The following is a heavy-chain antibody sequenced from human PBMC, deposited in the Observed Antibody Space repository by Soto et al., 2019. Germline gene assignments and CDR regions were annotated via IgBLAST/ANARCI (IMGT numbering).Heavy chain of an antibody. J-gene: IGHJ4*02. Sequence: QVQLVESGGGVVQPGRSLRLSCAASGFTFSSYAMHWVRQAPGKGLEWVAVISYDGSNKYYADSVKGRFTISRDNSKNTLYLQMNSLRAEDTAVYHCARDRYGGYFDYWGQGTLVTVSS. CDR1: GFTFSSYA. V-gene: IGHV3-30-3*01. CDR3: ARDRYGGYFDY. D-gene: IGHD4-17*01. CDR2: ISYDGSNK.